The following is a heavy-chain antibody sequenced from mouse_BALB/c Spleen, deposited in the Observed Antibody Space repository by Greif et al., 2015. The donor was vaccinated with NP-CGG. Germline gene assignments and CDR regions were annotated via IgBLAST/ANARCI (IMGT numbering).Heavy chain of an antibody. J-gene: IGHJ1*01. CDR3: TGFDV. Sequence: EVMLVESGGGLVQPGGSMKLSCVASGFTFSNYWMNWVRQSPEKGLEWVAEIRLKSNNYATHYAESVKGRFTISRDDSKSSVYLQMNNLRAEDTSIYYCTGFDVWGAGTTVTVSS. CDR1: GFTFSNYW. V-gene: IGHV6-6*02. CDR2: IRLKSNNYAT.